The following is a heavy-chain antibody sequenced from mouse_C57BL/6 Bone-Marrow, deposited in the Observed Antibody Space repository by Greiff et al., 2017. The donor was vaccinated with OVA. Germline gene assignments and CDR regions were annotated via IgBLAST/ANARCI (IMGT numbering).Heavy chain of an antibody. CDR3: ARASYYCGSGRWYFDV. D-gene: IGHD1-1*01. Sequence: EVQLQQSGPELVKPGASVKISCKASGYTFTDYYMNWVKQSPGKSLEWIGDINPNNGGTSYNQKFKGKATLTVDKSSSTAYMELRSLTSEDSAVYYCARASYYCGSGRWYFDVGGTGTTVTVSA. J-gene: IGHJ1*03. CDR2: INPNNGGT. CDR1: GYTFTDYY. V-gene: IGHV1-26*01.